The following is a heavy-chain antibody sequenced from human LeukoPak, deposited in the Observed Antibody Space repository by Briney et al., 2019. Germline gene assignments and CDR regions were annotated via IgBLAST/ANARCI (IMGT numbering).Heavy chain of an antibody. CDR1: GFTFGDYA. V-gene: IGHV3-49*04. CDR3: TGGPTRYDYVWGSWPEFDY. D-gene: IGHD3-16*01. Sequence: GRSLRLSCTASGFTFGDYAMSWVRQAPGKGLEWVGFIRSKAYGGTTEYAASVKGRFTISRDDSKSIAYLQMNSLKTEDTAVYYCTGGPTRYDYVWGSWPEFDYWGQGTLVTVSS. CDR2: IRSKAYGGTT. J-gene: IGHJ4*02.